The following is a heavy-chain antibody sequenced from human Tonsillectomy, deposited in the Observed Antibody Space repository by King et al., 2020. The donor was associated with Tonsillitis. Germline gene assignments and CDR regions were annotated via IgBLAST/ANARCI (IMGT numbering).Heavy chain of an antibody. J-gene: IGHJ2*01. Sequence: VQLVESGGGVVQPGRSLRLSCAASGFTFSNYGMHWLRQAPGKGLEWVALIAYDASYENYADSVKGRFAISRDNSKNTLHLEMHSLRVEDTAVYYCAKDGIGLSDWYFYLWGRGTLVTVSS. CDR3: AKDGIGLSDWYFYL. V-gene: IGHV3-30*18. D-gene: IGHD3-16*01. CDR1: GFTFSNYG. CDR2: IAYDASYE.